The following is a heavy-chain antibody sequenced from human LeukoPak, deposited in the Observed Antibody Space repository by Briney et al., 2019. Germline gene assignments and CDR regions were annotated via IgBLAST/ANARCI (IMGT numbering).Heavy chain of an antibody. CDR2: IYPGDSDT. Sequence: GESLKISCQGSGYSFTNYWIGWVRQMPGKGLEWMGIIYPGDSDTRYSPSFQGQVTTSADNSINTAYLQWSSLKASDTAMYYCARIGSTGRGLTGTYFDSWGQGALVTVSS. V-gene: IGHV5-51*01. CDR3: ARIGSTGRGLTGTYFDS. J-gene: IGHJ4*02. D-gene: IGHD1/OR15-1a*01. CDR1: GYSFTNYW.